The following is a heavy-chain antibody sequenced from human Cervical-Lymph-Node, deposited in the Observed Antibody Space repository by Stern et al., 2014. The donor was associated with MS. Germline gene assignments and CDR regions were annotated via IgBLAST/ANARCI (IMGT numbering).Heavy chain of an antibody. D-gene: IGHD6-13*01. V-gene: IGHV4-4*02. CDR3: ARDRSSSSWSGAFDI. CDR2: IYHSGST. Sequence: QVQLQESGPGLVKPSGTLSLTCAVSGGPISSSNWWSWVRQSPGKGLEWIGEIYHSGSTNYNPTLKSRVTISVDKSKNQLSLQLRSVAAADTAVYYCARDRSSSSWSGAFDIWGQGTMVTVSS. J-gene: IGHJ3*02. CDR1: GGPISSSNW.